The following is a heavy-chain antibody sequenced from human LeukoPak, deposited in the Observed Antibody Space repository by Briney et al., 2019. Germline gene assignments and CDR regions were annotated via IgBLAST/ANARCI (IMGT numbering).Heavy chain of an antibody. CDR1: GGSFSGYY. CDR2: INHSGST. CDR3: ARSSWVSGGELDY. V-gene: IGHV4-34*01. D-gene: IGHD2-21*01. Sequence: PSETLSLTCAVYGGSFSGYYWSWIRQPPGKGLEWIGEINHSGSTNYNPSLESRVTISVDTSKNQFSLKLSSVTAADTAVYYCARSSWVSGGELDYWGQGTLVTVSS. J-gene: IGHJ4*02.